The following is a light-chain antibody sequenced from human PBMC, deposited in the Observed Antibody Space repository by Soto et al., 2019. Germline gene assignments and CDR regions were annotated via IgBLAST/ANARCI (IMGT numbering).Light chain of an antibody. J-gene: IGKJ5*01. Sequence: EIVLTQSPATLSLSPGERATLSCRASQSVSSYLAWYQQKPGQAPRLLIYDASNRATGIPDRFSGSGSATDFTLTISSLEPEDFAVYYCQQRSNWPITFGQGTRLEIK. V-gene: IGKV3-11*01. CDR2: DAS. CDR3: QQRSNWPIT. CDR1: QSVSSY.